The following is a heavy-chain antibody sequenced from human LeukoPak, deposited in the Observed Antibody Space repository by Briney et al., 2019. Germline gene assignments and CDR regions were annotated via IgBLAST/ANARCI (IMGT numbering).Heavy chain of an antibody. CDR3: ATIDYYDSSGYLDVFDI. CDR2: ISYDGSNE. V-gene: IGHV3-30*04. J-gene: IGHJ3*02. Sequence: GGSLRLSCAASGFTFSSYAMHWVRQAPGKGLEWVAVISYDGSNEYYADSVKGRFTISRGNSKNTLYLQMNSLRAEDTAVYYCATIDYYDSSGYLDVFDIWGQGTKVTVSS. D-gene: IGHD3-22*01. CDR1: GFTFSSYA.